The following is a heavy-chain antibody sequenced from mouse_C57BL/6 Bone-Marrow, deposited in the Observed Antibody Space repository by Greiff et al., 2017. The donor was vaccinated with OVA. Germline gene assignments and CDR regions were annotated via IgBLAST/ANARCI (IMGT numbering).Heavy chain of an antibody. V-gene: IGHV1-81*01. CDR3: ARGHYYGSSYVEGWFAY. D-gene: IGHD1-1*01. J-gene: IGHJ3*01. Sequence: QVQLQQSGAELARPGASVKLSCKASGYTFTSYGISWVKQRTGQGLEWIGEIYPRSGNTYYNEKFKGKATLTADKSSSTAYMELRSLTSEDSAVYFCARGHYYGSSYVEGWFAYWGQGTLVTVSA. CDR1: GYTFTSYG. CDR2: IYPRSGNT.